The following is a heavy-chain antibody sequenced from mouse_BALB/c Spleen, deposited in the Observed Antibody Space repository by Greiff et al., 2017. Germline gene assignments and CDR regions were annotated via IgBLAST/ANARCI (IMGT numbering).Heavy chain of an antibody. D-gene: IGHD2-1*01. CDR2: IWAGGST. V-gene: IGHV2-9*02. J-gene: IGHJ2*01. Sequence: VKLQESGPGLVAPSQSLSITCTVSGFSLTSYGVHWVRQPPGKGLEWLGVIWAGGSTNYNSALMSRLSISKDNSKSQVFLKMNSLQTDDTAMYYCARDRGWGNYYFDDWGQGTTLTVSS. CDR1: GFSLTSYG. CDR3: ARDRGWGNYYFDD.